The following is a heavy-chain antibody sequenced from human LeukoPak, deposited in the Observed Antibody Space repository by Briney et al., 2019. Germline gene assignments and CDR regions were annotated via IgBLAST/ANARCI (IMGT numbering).Heavy chain of an antibody. J-gene: IGHJ3*02. D-gene: IGHD3-16*01. CDR3: ARPDITFGGVSAFDI. CDR1: GGSISSSSYY. V-gene: IGHV4-39*01. CDR2: IYYSGST. Sequence: SETLSLTCTVSGGSISSSSYYWGWIRQPPGKGLEWIGSIYYSGSTYYNPSLKSRVTISVDTSKNQFSLKLSSVTAADTAVYYCARPDITFGGVSAFDIWGQGTMVTVSS.